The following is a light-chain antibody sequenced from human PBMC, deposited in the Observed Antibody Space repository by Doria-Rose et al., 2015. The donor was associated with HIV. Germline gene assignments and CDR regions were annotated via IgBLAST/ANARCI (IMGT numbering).Light chain of an antibody. CDR3: GTWDSSLTVGV. J-gene: IGLJ3*02. CDR1: SSNIGNNY. Sequence: ISCSGSSSNIGNNYVSWYQQLPGTAPKLLIYDSNKRPSGIPDRFSGSKSGTSATLGITGLQTGDEADYYCGTWDSSLTVGVFGGGTKLTVL. V-gene: IGLV1-51*01. CDR2: DSN.